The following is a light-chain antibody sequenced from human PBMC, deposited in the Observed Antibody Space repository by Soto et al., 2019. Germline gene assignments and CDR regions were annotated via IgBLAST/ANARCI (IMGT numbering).Light chain of an antibody. CDR1: KDISSH. V-gene: IGKV1-39*01. J-gene: IGKJ4*01. Sequence: MTRSPSSXCDTPPNRVPTPCRASKDISSHLEWYQKTTGKAXKXXXYAEPSLNSGVPTRLRGSGSGKDFNITIIRMQPADFATYYCQQSYSSQLTFGGGTNVDI. CDR2: AEP. CDR3: QQSYSSQLT.